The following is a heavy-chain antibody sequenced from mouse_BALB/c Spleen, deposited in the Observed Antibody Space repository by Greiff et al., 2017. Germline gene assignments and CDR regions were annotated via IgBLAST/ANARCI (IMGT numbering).Heavy chain of an antibody. CDR3: ARRTRYYGSSYGDMDY. V-gene: IGHV1-9*01. Sequence: QVQLQQSGAELMKPGASVKISCKATGYTFSSYWIEWVKQRPGHGLEWIGEILTGSGSTNYNEKFKGKATFTADTSSNTAYMQLSSLTSEDSAVYDCARRTRYYGSSYGDMDYWGQGTSVTVSS. J-gene: IGHJ4*01. CDR2: ILTGSGST. D-gene: IGHD1-1*01. CDR1: GYTFSSYW.